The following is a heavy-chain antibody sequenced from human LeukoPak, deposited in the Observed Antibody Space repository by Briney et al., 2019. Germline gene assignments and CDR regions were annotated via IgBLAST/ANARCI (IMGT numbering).Heavy chain of an antibody. CDR3: ARREHYYDSSGYYHLEYYGMDV. J-gene: IGHJ6*02. V-gene: IGHV3-11*01. CDR2: ISSSGSTI. D-gene: IGHD3-22*01. CDR1: GFTFSDYY. Sequence: GGSLRLSCAASGFTFSDYYMSWIRQAPGKGLEWVSYISSSGSTIYYADSVKGRFTISRDNAKNSLYLQMNSLRAEDTTVYYCARREHYYDSSGYYHLEYYGMDVWGQGTTVTVSS.